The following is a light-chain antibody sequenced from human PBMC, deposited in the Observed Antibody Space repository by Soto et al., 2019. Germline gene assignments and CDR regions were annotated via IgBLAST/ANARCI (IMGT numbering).Light chain of an antibody. J-gene: IGKJ1*01. Sequence: EIVMTQSPATLSVSPGEGATLSCRASQSVRSDLAWYQHKPGLAPRLLIYGVSTRATGIPVRFSGSGSGTEFTLSISSLQSEDSAVYYCKQYNSAPRTFGQGTKVEVQ. CDR2: GVS. CDR1: QSVRSD. V-gene: IGKV3-15*01. CDR3: KQYNSAPRT.